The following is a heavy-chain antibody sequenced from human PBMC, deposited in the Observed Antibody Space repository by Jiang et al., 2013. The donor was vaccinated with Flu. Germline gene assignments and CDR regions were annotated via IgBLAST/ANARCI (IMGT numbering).Heavy chain of an antibody. J-gene: IGHJ4*02. CDR2: ISYDGSNK. V-gene: IGHV3-30*04. D-gene: IGHD6-6*01. Sequence: GVVQPGRSLRLSCAASGFTFSSYAMHWVRQAPGKGLEWVAVISYDGSNKYYADSVKGRFTISRDNSKNTLYLQMNSLRAEDTAVYYCARAIAARPGYFDYWGQGTLVTVSS. CDR3: ARAIAARPGYFDY. CDR1: GFTFSSYA.